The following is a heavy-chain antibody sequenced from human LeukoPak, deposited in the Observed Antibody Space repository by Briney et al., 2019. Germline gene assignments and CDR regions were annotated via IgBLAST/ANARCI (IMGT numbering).Heavy chain of an antibody. J-gene: IGHJ5*02. V-gene: IGHV3-30-3*01. Sequence: TGGSLRLSCAASGFIFSNYAMHWVRQAPGKGLEWVAVISYDGSNKYYADSVKGRFTISRDNSKNTLYLQMNSLRAEDTAVYYCARDLGGGSCYDHWGQGTLVTVSS. D-gene: IGHD2-15*01. CDR2: ISYDGSNK. CDR1: GFIFSNYA. CDR3: ARDLGGGSCYDH.